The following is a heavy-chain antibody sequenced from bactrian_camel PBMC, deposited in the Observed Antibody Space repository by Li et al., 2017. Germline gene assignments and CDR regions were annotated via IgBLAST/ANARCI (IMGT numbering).Heavy chain of an antibody. J-gene: IGHJ4*01. Sequence: VQLVESGGGSVQAGGSLRLSCASSKYISSDYCMGWFRQAPGKEREGVATIYTGRGRKYYGDFVKGRFTISQDAATKNTLYLLMNSLEAEDTAVYYCATQPAAFNGGECYRFQDLAFNYWGQGTQVTVS. D-gene: IGHD1*01. CDR2: IYTGRGRK. CDR3: ATQPAAFNGGECYRFQDLAFNY. CDR1: KYISSDYC. V-gene: IGHV3S54*01.